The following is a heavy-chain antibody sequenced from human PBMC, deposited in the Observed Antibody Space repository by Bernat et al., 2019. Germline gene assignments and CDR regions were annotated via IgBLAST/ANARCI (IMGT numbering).Heavy chain of an antibody. CDR2: IIPILGIA. CDR1: GGTFSSYT. V-gene: IGHV1-69*02. Sequence: QVQLVQSGAEVKKPGSSVKVSCKASGGTFSSYTISWVRQAPGQGLEWMGRIIPILGIANYAQKFQGRVTITADKSTSTAYMELSSLRSEDTAVYYCARSEKTNQNCFDYWGQGTLVTVSS. CDR3: ARSEKTNQNCFDY. J-gene: IGHJ4*02.